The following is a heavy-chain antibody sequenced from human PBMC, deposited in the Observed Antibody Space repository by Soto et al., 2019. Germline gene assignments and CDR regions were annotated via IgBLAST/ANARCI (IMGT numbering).Heavy chain of an antibody. CDR2: ISYDGSNK. CDR3: AKCPGVAAAGPPYDP. D-gene: IGHD6-13*01. CDR1: GFTFSSYG. Sequence: QVQLVESGGGVVQPGRSLRLSCAASGFTFSSYGIHWVRQAPGKWLEWVAVISYDGSNKYYADSVKGRFTISRDNSKNTLYLQMNSLRAEDTAVYYCAKCPGVAAAGPPYDPWGQGTLVTVSS. J-gene: IGHJ5*02. V-gene: IGHV3-30*18.